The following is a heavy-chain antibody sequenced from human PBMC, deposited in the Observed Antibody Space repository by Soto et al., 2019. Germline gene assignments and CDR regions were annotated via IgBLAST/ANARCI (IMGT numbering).Heavy chain of an antibody. CDR3: ARDPATPNDY. CDR1: GGSFSGYY. CDR2: INHSGST. V-gene: IGHV4-34*01. Sequence: SETLSLTCAVYGGSFSGYYWSWIRQPPGKGLEWIGEINHSGSTNYNPSLKSRVTISVDTSKNQFSLKLSSVTAADTAVYYCARDPATPNDYWGQGTLVTVSS. J-gene: IGHJ4*02. D-gene: IGHD6-25*01.